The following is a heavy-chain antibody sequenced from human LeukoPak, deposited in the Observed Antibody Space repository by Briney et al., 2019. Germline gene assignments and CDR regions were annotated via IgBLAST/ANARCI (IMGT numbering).Heavy chain of an antibody. Sequence: ASVTVSFKVSGYTLTESSMHWVRQAPGKGGEWMGGFDPEDGETIYAQKFQGRVTMTEDTSTDTAYMELSSLRSEDTAVYYCATDLSLRERTLLTGYYKGGYWGQGTLVTVSS. CDR1: GYTLTESS. CDR2: FDPEDGET. D-gene: IGHD3-9*01. CDR3: ATDLSLRERTLLTGYYKGGY. V-gene: IGHV1-24*01. J-gene: IGHJ4*02.